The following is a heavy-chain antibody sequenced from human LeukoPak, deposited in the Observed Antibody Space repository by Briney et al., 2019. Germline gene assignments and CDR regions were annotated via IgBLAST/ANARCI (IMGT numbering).Heavy chain of an antibody. CDR2: INSDGSEK. Sequence: PGGSLRLSCAASGFPFTSHWLSWFRQSPGRGLEWVAHINSDGSEKNYVDSVKGRFTISRDNAKNSLYLQMNSLRAEDTAVYYCAKGLTYYDSSGYPEYFQHWGQGTLVTVSS. CDR1: GFPFTSHW. D-gene: IGHD3-22*01. J-gene: IGHJ1*01. CDR3: AKGLTYYDSSGYPEYFQH. V-gene: IGHV3-7*03.